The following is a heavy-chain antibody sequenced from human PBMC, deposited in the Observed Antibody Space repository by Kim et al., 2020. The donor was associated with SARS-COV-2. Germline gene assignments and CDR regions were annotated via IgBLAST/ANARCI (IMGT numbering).Heavy chain of an antibody. CDR3: AREPQVTGTTERAI. CDR1: GFTFSSGG. D-gene: IGHD1-20*01. J-gene: IGHJ4*02. Sequence: GGSLRLSCAASGFTFSSGGMHWVRQAPGKGMAGVAVRWYDGSNTYSADSVKGRFTISRDNSKNTLYLQMNCLRAEDTAVYYCAREPQVTGTTERAIWGQGTLVTVSS. CDR2: RWYDGSNT. V-gene: IGHV3-33*01.